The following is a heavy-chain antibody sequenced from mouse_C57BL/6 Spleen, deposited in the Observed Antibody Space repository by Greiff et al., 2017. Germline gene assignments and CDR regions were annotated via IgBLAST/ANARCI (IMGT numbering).Heavy chain of an antibody. CDR2: IDPETGGT. V-gene: IGHV1-15*01. CDR1: GYTFTDYE. Sequence: VQLQQSGAELVRPGASVTLSCKASGYTFTDYEMHWVKQTPVHGLEWIGAIDPETGGTAYNQKFKGKAILTADKSSSTAYMELRSLTSEDSAVYYCTRVGPEDWYFDVWGTGTTGTVSS. CDR3: TRVGPEDWYFDV. J-gene: IGHJ1*03.